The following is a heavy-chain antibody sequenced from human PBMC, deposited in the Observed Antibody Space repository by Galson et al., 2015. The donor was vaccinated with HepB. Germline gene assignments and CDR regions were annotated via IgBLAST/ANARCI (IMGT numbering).Heavy chain of an antibody. V-gene: IGHV1-46*03. J-gene: IGHJ2*01. Sequence: SVKVSCKASGYTFTSYYMHWVRQAPGRGLEWMGIINPSGGSTSYAQKFQGRVTMTRDTSTSTVYMELSSLRSEDTAVYYCARTVTEDWYFDLWGRGTLVTVSS. CDR1: GYTFTSYY. CDR2: INPSGGST. CDR3: ARTVTEDWYFDL. D-gene: IGHD4-17*01.